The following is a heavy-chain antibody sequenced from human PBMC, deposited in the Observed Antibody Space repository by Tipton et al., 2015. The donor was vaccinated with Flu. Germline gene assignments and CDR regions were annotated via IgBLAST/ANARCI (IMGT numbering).Heavy chain of an antibody. CDR2: IYNSQYT. J-gene: IGHJ4*02. CDR3: ARDPSLGMPDYFDS. V-gene: IGHV4-38-2*02. D-gene: IGHD2-2*01. Sequence: TLSLTCSVSGDSIGSRYFWGWIRQPPGKGLEWIGYIYNSQYTKYNPSLKSRVTISVDTSKKQFSLQLRSVTAADTAVYYCARDPSLGMPDYFDSWGQGTLVTASS. CDR1: GDSIGSRYF.